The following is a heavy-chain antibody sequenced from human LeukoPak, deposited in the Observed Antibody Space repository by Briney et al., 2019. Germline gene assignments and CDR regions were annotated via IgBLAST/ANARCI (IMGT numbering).Heavy chain of an antibody. Sequence: ASVKVSCKASGGTFSSYAISWVRQAPGQGLEWMGGIIRIFGTANYAQKFQGRVTITTDESTSTAYMELSSLRSEDTAVYYCARATYYYDSSGYYSWYYFDYWGQGTLVTVSS. CDR2: IIRIFGTA. J-gene: IGHJ4*02. CDR1: GGTFSSYA. D-gene: IGHD3-22*01. V-gene: IGHV1-69*05. CDR3: ARATYYYDSSGYYSWYYFDY.